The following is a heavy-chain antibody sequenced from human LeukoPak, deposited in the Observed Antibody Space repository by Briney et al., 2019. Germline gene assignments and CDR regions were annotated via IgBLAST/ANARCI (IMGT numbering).Heavy chain of an antibody. CDR2: SSSSGRAI. Sequence: GGSLRLSCAASGFTFSSYSMNWVRQAPGKGLQWVSYSSSSGRAIYYADSVRGRFTMSRDNAKNSLFLQMDSLRDEDTAVYYCARDKGNDYGTYDNWGQGTLVTVSS. J-gene: IGHJ4*02. D-gene: IGHD4-17*01. CDR1: GFTFSSYS. V-gene: IGHV3-48*02. CDR3: ARDKGNDYGTYDN.